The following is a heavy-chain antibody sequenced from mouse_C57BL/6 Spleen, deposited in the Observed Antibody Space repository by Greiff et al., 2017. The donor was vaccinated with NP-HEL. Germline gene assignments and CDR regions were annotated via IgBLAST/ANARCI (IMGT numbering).Heavy chain of an antibody. CDR1: GYTFTSYT. J-gene: IGHJ1*03. CDR2: INPSSGYT. D-gene: IGHD1-1*01. Sequence: QVQLQQSGAELARPGASVKMSCKASGYTFTSYTMHWVKQRPGQGLEWIGYINPSSGYTKYNQKFKDKATLTADKSSSTAYMQLSSLTSEDSAVYYCARYPITTVVATDWYFDVWGTGTTVTVSS. V-gene: IGHV1-4*01. CDR3: ARYPITTVVATDWYFDV.